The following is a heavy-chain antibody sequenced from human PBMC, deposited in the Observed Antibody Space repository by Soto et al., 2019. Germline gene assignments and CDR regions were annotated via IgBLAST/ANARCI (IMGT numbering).Heavy chain of an antibody. CDR1: GFTFSNAW. Sequence: GGSLRLSCAASGFTFSNAWMNWVRQAPGKGLEWVGRIKSKTDGGTTDYAAPVKGRFTISRDDSKNTLYLQMNSLKTEDTAVYYCTTSTSRVGGSYCDYWGQGTLVTVSS. CDR3: TTSTSRVGGSYCDY. J-gene: IGHJ4*02. D-gene: IGHD2-2*01. CDR2: IKSKTDGGTT. V-gene: IGHV3-15*07.